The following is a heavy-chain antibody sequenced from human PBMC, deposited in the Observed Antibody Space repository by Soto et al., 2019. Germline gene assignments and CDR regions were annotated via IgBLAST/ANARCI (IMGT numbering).Heavy chain of an antibody. Sequence: SETLSLTCTVSGGSISSGGYYWSWIRQHPGKGLEWIGYIYYSGSTYYNPSLKSRVTISVDTSKNQFSLKPSSVTAADTAVYYCAIHVIRGVKGIRRAFDIWGQGTMVTVSS. D-gene: IGHD1-26*01. CDR3: AIHVIRGVKGIRRAFDI. CDR1: GGSISSGGYY. J-gene: IGHJ3*02. CDR2: IYYSGST. V-gene: IGHV4-31*03.